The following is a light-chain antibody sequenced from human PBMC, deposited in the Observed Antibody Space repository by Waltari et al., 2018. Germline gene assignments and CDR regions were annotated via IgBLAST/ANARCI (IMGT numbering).Light chain of an antibody. V-gene: IGKV3-20*01. Sequence: EIVLTQSPGTLSLSPEERATLSCRASQSVSSSYLAWYQQKPGQAPRLLIYGASSRATGIPDRFSGSGSGTDFTLTISRLEPEDFAVYYCQQYGSSLYTFGQGTKLEIK. CDR1: QSVSSSY. CDR2: GAS. J-gene: IGKJ2*01. CDR3: QQYGSSLYT.